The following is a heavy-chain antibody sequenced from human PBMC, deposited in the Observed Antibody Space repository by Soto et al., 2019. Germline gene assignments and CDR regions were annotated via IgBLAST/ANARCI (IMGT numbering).Heavy chain of an antibody. CDR2: INHSGST. CDR1: GGSISSSGYS. J-gene: IGHJ4*02. Sequence: PSETLSLTCAVSGGSISSSGYSWSFIQQPPGTGLEWIGEINHSGSTNYNPSLKSRVTISVDTSKNQFSLKLTSVTAADTAVYYCARDKITGLFDYWGQGTLVTVSS. D-gene: IGHD2-8*02. V-gene: IGHV4-30-2*01. CDR3: ARDKITGLFDY.